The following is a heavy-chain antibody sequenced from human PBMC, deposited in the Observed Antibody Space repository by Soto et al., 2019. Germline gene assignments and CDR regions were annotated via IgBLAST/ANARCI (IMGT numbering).Heavy chain of an antibody. CDR1: GGTFRNYP. CDR2: IFPLTDIP. D-gene: IGHD1-1*01. V-gene: IGHV1-69*02. CDR3: ARSTLVVLNYFES. Sequence: QVQLVQSGTEVKKPGSSVKVSCKASGGTFRNYPINWVRQAPGQGLEWMGSIFPLTDIPDYAQNFQARLTISADKPPSTAYMELSGLTSDDTAMYFCARSTLVVLNYFESWGQGTLVTVSS. J-gene: IGHJ4*02.